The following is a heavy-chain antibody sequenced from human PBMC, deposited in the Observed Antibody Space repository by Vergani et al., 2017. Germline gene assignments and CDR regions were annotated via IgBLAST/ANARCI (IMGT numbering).Heavy chain of an antibody. CDR3: ARGGITIFGVVTAFDY. Sequence: QLQLQESGSGLVKPSQTLSLTCAVSGGSISSGGYSWSWIRQPPGKGLEWIGYIYHSGSTYYNPSLKSRVTISVDRSKNQFSLKLSSVTAADTAVYYCARGGITIFGVVTAFDYWGQGTLVTVSA. CDR2: IYHSGST. D-gene: IGHD3-3*01. V-gene: IGHV4-30-2*01. J-gene: IGHJ4*02. CDR1: GGSISSGGYS.